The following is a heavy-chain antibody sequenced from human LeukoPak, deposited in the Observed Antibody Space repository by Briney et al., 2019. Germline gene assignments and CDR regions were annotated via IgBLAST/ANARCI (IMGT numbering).Heavy chain of an antibody. V-gene: IGHV3-7*03. Sequence: GGSLRLSCAASGPNFSSRWMNWVRQAPGQGLEWVASIKEDGSEKHYVDSVKGRFTISRDNGKNSLYLQMNSLRAEDTAVYYCARGPPYYDFWSGYHDAFDIWGQGTMVTVSS. D-gene: IGHD3-3*01. J-gene: IGHJ3*02. CDR2: IKEDGSEK. CDR3: ARGPPYYDFWSGYHDAFDI. CDR1: GPNFSSRW.